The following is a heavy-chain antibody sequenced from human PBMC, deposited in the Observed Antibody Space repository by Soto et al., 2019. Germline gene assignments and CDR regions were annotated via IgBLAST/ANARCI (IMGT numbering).Heavy chain of an antibody. D-gene: IGHD2-21*02. CDR3: AKDSSRAVTAYYYGMDV. J-gene: IGHJ6*02. V-gene: IGHV3-23*01. Sequence: GGSLRLSCAASGFTFSSYAMSWVRQAPGKGLEWVSAISGSGGSTYYADSVKGRFTISRDNSKNTLYLQMNSLRAEDTAVYYCAKDSSRAVTAYYYGMDVWGQGTTVTVSS. CDR2: ISGSGGST. CDR1: GFTFSSYA.